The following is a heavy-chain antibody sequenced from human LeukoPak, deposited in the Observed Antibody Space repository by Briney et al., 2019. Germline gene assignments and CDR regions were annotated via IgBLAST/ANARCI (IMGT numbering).Heavy chain of an antibody. J-gene: IGHJ6*04. CDR2: IVVGSGNT. Sequence: GASVKVSCKASGFTFTSSAVQWVRQARGQRLEWIGWIVVGSGNTNYAQKSQERVTITRDMSTSTAYMELSSLRSEDTAVYYCAADMGYYYGMDVWGKGTTVTVSS. D-gene: IGHD1-26*01. V-gene: IGHV1-58*01. CDR1: GFTFTSSA. CDR3: AADMGYYYGMDV.